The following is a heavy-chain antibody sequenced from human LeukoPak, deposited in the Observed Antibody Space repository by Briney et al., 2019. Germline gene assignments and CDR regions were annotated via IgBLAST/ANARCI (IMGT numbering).Heavy chain of an antibody. CDR3: ARQRSSPPNYYYMDV. J-gene: IGHJ6*03. Sequence: PSETLSLTCTVSGGSISSYYWGWLRQSPGKGLEWIGSIYYSGSTYYNPSLKSRVTISVDTSKNQFSLKLSSVTAADTAVYYCARQRSSPPNYYYMDVWGKGTTVTVSS. CDR2: IYYSGST. D-gene: IGHD1-14*01. CDR1: GGSISSYY. V-gene: IGHV4-39*01.